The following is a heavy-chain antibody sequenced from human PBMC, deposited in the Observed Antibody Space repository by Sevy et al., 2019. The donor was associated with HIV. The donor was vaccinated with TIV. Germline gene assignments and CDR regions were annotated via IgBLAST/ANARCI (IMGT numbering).Heavy chain of an antibody. CDR3: ALERLSSNVAEYFQN. J-gene: IGHJ1*01. D-gene: IGHD1-1*01. CDR2: IKQDGSVK. CDR1: GFTLNSYW. V-gene: IGHV3-7*01. Sequence: GGSLRLSCVASGFTLNSYWMHWVRQAPGKGLEWVANIKQDGSVKYYVDSVKGRFTISRDNARNLLYLQMNSLRVEDTALYYCALERLSSNVAEYFQNWGQGTLVTVSS.